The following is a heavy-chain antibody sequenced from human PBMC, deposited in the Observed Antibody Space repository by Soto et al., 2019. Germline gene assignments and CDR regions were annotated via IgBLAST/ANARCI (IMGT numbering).Heavy chain of an antibody. Sequence: QVQLVQSGAEVKKPGASVKVSCKASGYTFTSYYMHWVRQAPGQGLEWMGIINPSGGSTSYAQKFQGRVTMNRDTSTSTVYMELSSLRSEDTAVYYCAILGGSYYDHHYYCDGMDVWGQGTTVTVSS. CDR1: GYTFTSYY. CDR3: AILGGSYYDHHYYCDGMDV. CDR2: INPSGGST. D-gene: IGHD1-26*01. J-gene: IGHJ6*02. V-gene: IGHV1-46*01.